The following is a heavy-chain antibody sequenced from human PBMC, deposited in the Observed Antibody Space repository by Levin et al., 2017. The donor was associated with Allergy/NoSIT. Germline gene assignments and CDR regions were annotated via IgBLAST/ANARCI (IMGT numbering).Heavy chain of an antibody. CDR2: IYYSGST. J-gene: IGHJ4*02. CDR3: ARLDYGSGSYRDY. V-gene: IGHV4-39*01. CDR1: GGSISSSSYY. D-gene: IGHD3-10*01. Sequence: SQTLSLTCTVSGGSISSSSYYWGWIRQPPGKGLEWIGSIYYSGSTYYNPSLKSRVTISVDTSKNQFSLKLSSVTAADTAVYYCARLDYGSGSYRDYWGQGTLVTVSS.